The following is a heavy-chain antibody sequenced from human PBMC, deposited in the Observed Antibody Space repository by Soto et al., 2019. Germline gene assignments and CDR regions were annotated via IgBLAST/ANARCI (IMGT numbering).Heavy chain of an antibody. D-gene: IGHD6-13*01. CDR3: AHSTYSSSWYNAFDI. CDR2: IYWDDDK. V-gene: IGHV2-5*02. CDR1: GFSLSTSGVG. J-gene: IGHJ3*02. Sequence: QITLKESGPTLVKPTQTLTLTCTFSGFSLSTSGVGVGWIRQPPGKALEWLALIYWDDDKRYSPSLKSRLTITKDTTKNQGVLTMTNMDPVDTATYDCAHSTYSSSWYNAFDIWGQGTMVTVSS.